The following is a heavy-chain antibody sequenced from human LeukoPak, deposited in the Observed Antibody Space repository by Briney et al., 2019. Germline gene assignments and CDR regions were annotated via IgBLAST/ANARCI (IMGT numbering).Heavy chain of an antibody. J-gene: IGHJ4*02. D-gene: IGHD3-9*01. CDR1: GFTFSDYY. CDR2: ISSSGSTI. Sequence: GGSLRLSCAASGFTFSDYYMSWIRQAPGKGLEWVSYISSSGSTIYYADSVKGRFTISRDNAKNSLYLQMNSLRAEDTAVYYCAKDPYYDILAGYLPPGYFDYWGQGTLVTVSS. CDR3: AKDPYYDILAGYLPPGYFDY. V-gene: IGHV3-11*01.